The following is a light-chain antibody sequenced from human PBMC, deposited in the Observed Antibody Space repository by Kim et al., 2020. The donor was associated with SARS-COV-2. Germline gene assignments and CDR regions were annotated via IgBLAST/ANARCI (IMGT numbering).Light chain of an antibody. CDR1: ERVSSNY. CDR3: EQYDSSIT. CDR2: GTS. J-gene: IGKJ5*01. Sequence: LSPGERATLSCRASERVSSNYVAWQQQKPGQAPRLLIYGTSYRAPGIPDRFSGSGSGTDYTLTISRLEPEDFAVYYCEQYDSSITFGQGTRLEIK. V-gene: IGKV3-20*01.